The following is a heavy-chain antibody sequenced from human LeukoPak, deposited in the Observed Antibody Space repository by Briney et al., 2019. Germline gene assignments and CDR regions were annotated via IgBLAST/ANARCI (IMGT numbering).Heavy chain of an antibody. V-gene: IGHV3-11*04. CDR1: GFTFSDYY. CDR2: ISSSGGVI. J-gene: IGHJ4*02. CDR3: ARDRCHCEY. Sequence: GGSLRLSCAASGFTFSDYYMSWIRQAPGKGLEWVSYISSSGGVIYYADPVKGRFTISRDNANNSLYLQMNSLRAEDAAVYYCARDRCHCEYWGQGSLVTVSS.